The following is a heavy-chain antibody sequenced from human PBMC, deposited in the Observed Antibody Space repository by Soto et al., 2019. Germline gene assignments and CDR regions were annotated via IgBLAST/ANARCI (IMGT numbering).Heavy chain of an antibody. V-gene: IGHV3-64D*06. CDR2: ISYNGGNT. CDR3: VKSSRRDITASRGMDV. D-gene: IGHD3-3*01. CDR1: GFPFSSSA. J-gene: IGHJ6*02. Sequence: GGSLRLSCSASGFPFSSSAMHWVRQAPGKGLEYVSVISYNGGNTYYADSVKGRFTISRDNSENTLFLQMSSLRAEDTAVYYCVKSSRRDITASRGMDVWGQGTTVTVSS.